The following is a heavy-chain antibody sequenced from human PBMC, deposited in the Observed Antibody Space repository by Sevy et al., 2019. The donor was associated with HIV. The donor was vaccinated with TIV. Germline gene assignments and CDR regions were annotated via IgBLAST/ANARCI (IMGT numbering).Heavy chain of an antibody. J-gene: IGHJ6*02. D-gene: IGHD2-15*01. CDR2: ISSSSTYI. V-gene: IGHV3-21*01. CDR3: ARDLVLPATTDYYYYGMDV. Sequence: GSLRLSCAASGFTFSTYNMNWVRQAPGKGLEWVSSISSSSTYIYYADSVKGRFTISSDNAKNSLYLQMNSLRAEDTAVYYCARDLVLPATTDYYYYGMDVWGQWTTVTVSS. CDR1: GFTFSTYN.